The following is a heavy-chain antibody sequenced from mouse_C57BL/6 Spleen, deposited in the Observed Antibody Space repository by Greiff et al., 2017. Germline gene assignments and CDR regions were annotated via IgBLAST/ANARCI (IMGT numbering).Heavy chain of an antibody. CDR1: GFSFNTYA. CDR3: VSNGAMDY. J-gene: IGHJ4*01. V-gene: IGHV10-1*01. Sequence: EADGGLVQPKGSLKLSCAASGFSFNTYAMNWVRQAPGKGLEWVARIRSKSNNYATYYADSVKDRFTISRDDSESMLYLQMNNLKTEDTAMYYCVSNGAMDYWGQGTSVTVPS. CDR2: IRSKSNNYAT.